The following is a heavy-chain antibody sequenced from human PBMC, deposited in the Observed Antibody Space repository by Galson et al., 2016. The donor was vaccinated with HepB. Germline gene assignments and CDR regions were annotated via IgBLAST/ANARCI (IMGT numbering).Heavy chain of an antibody. CDR2: IYYSGGST. CDR3: ARVRIAVAENSYFFDA. CDR1: GVSLSSYY. Sequence: SETLSLTCTVSGVSLSSYYWSWIRQPPGKGLEWIGYIYYSGGSTNYNPSLKSRVTLSVDTLKNQFSLKLSSVTAADTAVYFCARVRIAVAENSYFFDAWGQGTLVAVSS. J-gene: IGHJ4*02. D-gene: IGHD6-19*01. V-gene: IGHV4-59*01.